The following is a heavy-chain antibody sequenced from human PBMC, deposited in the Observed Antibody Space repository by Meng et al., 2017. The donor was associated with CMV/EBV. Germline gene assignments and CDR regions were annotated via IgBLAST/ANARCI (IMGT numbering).Heavy chain of an antibody. CDR2: ISSSGSTI. D-gene: IGHD2-21*01. Sequence: GESLKISCAASGFTFSSYEMNWVRQAPGKGLEWVSYISSSGSTIYYADSVKGRFTISRDNAKNSLYLQMNSLRAEDTAVYYCARALVVETNPRNYYYYGMDAWGQGTTVTVSS. J-gene: IGHJ6*02. CDR1: GFTFSSYE. CDR3: ARALVVETNPRNYYYYGMDA. V-gene: IGHV3-48*03.